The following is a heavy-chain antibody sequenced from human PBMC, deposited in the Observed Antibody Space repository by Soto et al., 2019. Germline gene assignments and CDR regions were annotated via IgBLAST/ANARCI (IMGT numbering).Heavy chain of an antibody. CDR1: GFTFSSYS. D-gene: IGHD2-2*01. CDR2: ISSSTTYI. Sequence: PGGSLRLSCAASGFTFSSYSMNWVRQAPGKGLEWVSSISSSTTYIYYADSVKGRFTISRDDAKHSLYLQMNSLRAEDTAVYYCASVYCSSISCSHYYYYMEVWGKGTAVTVSS. J-gene: IGHJ6*03. CDR3: ASVYCSSISCSHYYYYMEV. V-gene: IGHV3-21*01.